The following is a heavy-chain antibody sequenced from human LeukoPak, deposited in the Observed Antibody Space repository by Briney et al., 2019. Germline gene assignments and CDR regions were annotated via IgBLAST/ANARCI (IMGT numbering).Heavy chain of an antibody. V-gene: IGHV3-48*03. D-gene: IGHD3-10*02. Sequence: GGSRRLSCAASGFTFSSYEMNWVRQAPGKGLEWVSYISSSGSTIYYADSVKGRFTISRDNAKNSLYLQMNSLRAEDTAVYYCAELGITMIGGVWGKGTTVTISS. CDR1: GFTFSSYE. CDR2: ISSSGSTI. J-gene: IGHJ6*04. CDR3: AELGITMIGGV.